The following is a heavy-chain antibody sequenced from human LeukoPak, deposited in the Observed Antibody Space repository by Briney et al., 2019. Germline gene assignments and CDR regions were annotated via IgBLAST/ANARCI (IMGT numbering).Heavy chain of an antibody. CDR2: ISSSSSYI. CDR1: GFTFSSYS. Sequence: GGSLRLSCAASGFTFSSYSMNWVRQAPGKGLEWVSSISSSSSYIYYADSVKGRFTISRDNAKNSLYLQMNSLRAEDTAVYYCAAVVAPTRYYFDYWGQGTLVTVSS. V-gene: IGHV3-21*01. CDR3: AAVVAPTRYYFDY. D-gene: IGHD4-23*01. J-gene: IGHJ4*02.